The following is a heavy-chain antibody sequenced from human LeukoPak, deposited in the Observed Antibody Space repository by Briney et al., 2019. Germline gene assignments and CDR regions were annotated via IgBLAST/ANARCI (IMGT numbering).Heavy chain of an antibody. Sequence: SETLSLTCTVSGGSLTSGDYHWSWIRQPPGKGLEWIGHIYYSGSAYYNSSLKSRVVMSVDTSKKQFSLRLTSVTAADTAVYYCAREGPDYSNPFDYWGQGTLVTVSS. CDR3: AREGPDYSNPFDY. J-gene: IGHJ4*02. CDR1: GGSLTSGDYH. CDR2: IYYSGSA. V-gene: IGHV4-30-4*08. D-gene: IGHD4-11*01.